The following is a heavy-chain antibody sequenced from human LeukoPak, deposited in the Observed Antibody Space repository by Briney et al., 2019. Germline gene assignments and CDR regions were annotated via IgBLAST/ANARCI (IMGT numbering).Heavy chain of an antibody. Sequence: SETLSLTCTVSGASISSYYWSWIRQPPGKGLEWIGYIHYSGSTNYNSSLKSRVTISLDTSKNQFSLKLRSVTAADTAVYYCASIPAAIRFFGELYPFHYWGQGTLVTVSS. CDR2: IHYSGST. V-gene: IGHV4-59*01. J-gene: IGHJ4*02. CDR3: ASIPAAIRFFGELYPFHY. D-gene: IGHD3-10*01. CDR1: GASISSYY.